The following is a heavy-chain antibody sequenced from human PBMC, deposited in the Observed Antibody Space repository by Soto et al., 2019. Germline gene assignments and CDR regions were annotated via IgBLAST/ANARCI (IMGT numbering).Heavy chain of an antibody. CDR2: IYYSGST. CDR1: GGSISSSSYY. J-gene: IGHJ4*02. D-gene: IGHD4-17*01. Sequence: QLQLQESGPGLVKPSETLSLTCTVSGGSISSSSYYWGWIRQPPGKGLEWIGSIYYSGSTYYNPSLKSRVTISVDTSKNQSSLKLISVTAADTAVYYCARQDYGDYAVDYWGQGTLVTVSS. CDR3: ARQDYGDYAVDY. V-gene: IGHV4-39*01.